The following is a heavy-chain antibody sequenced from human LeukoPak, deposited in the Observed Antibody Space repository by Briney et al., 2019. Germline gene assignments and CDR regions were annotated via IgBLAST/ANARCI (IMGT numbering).Heavy chain of an antibody. D-gene: IGHD3-22*01. V-gene: IGHV3-23*01. J-gene: IGHJ4*02. CDR3: AKADDDSPGYTNYFDY. CDR1: GFTFSSYA. CDR2: ISGSGAGT. Sequence: GGSLRLSCAASGFTFSSYAMGWVRQAPGKGLEWVSSISGSGAGTYYADSVKGRCTISRDNSKNTLYLQMNSLRAEDTALYYCAKADDDSPGYTNYFDYWGQGTLVTVSS.